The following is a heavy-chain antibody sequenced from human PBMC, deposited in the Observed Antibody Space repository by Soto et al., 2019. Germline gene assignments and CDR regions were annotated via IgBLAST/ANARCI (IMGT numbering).Heavy chain of an antibody. Sequence: QVQLVQSGAEVKKPGSSVKVSCKASGGTLNKHAITWVRRAPGQGLEWLGGIIPMFGIPKYPQKFHGSVSITADDSTNTPHMALHSLTADDTAVYYCARGGTSGWLKGAYDVWGKGTMVTVSS. CDR1: GGTLNKHA. J-gene: IGHJ3*01. CDR2: IIPMFGIP. D-gene: IGHD6-13*01. CDR3: ARGGTSGWLKGAYDV. V-gene: IGHV1-69*01.